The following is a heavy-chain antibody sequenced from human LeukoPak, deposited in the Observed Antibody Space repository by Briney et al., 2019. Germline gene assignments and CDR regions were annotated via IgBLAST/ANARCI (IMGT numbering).Heavy chain of an antibody. CDR3: AKSRGIYDNSGWRTFDY. V-gene: IGHV3-23*01. CDR2: ISDNGGST. CDR1: GFTFNIYT. Sequence: GGSLRLSCAASGFTFNIYTMSWVRQAPGKGLEWVSVISDNGGSTYYADSVKGRFTISRDDSKNTLYLQMNSLRAEDTAIYYCAKSRGIYDNSGWRTFDYWGQGTLVTVSS. J-gene: IGHJ4*02. D-gene: IGHD6-19*01.